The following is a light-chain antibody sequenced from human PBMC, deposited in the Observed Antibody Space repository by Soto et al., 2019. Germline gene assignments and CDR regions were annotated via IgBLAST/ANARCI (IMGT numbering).Light chain of an antibody. Sequence: QPVLTQPPSASGTPGQRVTISCSGSSSNIGSKYVYWYQQLPGTAPKLLIYRNNQRPSGVPDRFSGSKSGTSASLAISGLRSEDEADYSCASWDGSLSGWVFGGGTKLTVL. CDR2: RNN. CDR1: SSNIGSKY. CDR3: ASWDGSLSGWV. V-gene: IGLV1-47*01. J-gene: IGLJ3*02.